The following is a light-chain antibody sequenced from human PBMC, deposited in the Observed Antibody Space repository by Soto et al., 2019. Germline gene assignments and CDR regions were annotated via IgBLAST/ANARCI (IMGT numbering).Light chain of an antibody. V-gene: IGLV2-14*01. J-gene: IGLJ1*01. CDR1: NSDIGAYEY. CDR3: GSYTGSSNRI. CDR2: EVS. Sequence: QSALTHPGSVSWSPGHSITIACTGTNSDIGAYEYVSWYQQLPGKAPQLIIYEVSNRPSGVSNRFSGSKSGNTASLTISGLQAEDQADYFCGSYTGSSNRIFGTGTKVTVL.